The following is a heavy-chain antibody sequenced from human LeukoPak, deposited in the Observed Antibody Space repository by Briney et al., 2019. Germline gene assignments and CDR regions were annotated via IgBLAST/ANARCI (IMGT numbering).Heavy chain of an antibody. CDR2: IIPILGIS. D-gene: IGHD5-18*01. J-gene: IGHJ6*02. V-gene: IGHV1-69*04. Sequence: GASVKVSCKASGGTFSSYAISWVRQAPGQGLEWMGRIIPILGISNYAQKFQGRDTITADKSTSTAYMEMSSLRSEDTAVYYCARDCGYSYGTWGYYYYYYGMDVWGQGTTVTVSS. CDR3: ARDCGYSYGTWGYYYYYYGMDV. CDR1: GGTFSSYA.